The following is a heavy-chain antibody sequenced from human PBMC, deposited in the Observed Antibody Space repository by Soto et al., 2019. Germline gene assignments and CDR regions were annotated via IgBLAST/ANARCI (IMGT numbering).Heavy chain of an antibody. Sequence: EVQLVESGGGLVQPGRSLRLSCAASGFTFDDYAMHWVRQAPGKGLEWVSGISWNSGSIGYADSVKGRFTISRDNAKNSLYLQMNSLRAEDTALYYCAKDMELKGYYYYMDVWGKGTTVTVSS. CDR2: ISWNSGSI. CDR3: AKDMELKGYYYYMDV. V-gene: IGHV3-9*01. J-gene: IGHJ6*03. D-gene: IGHD1-26*01. CDR1: GFTFDDYA.